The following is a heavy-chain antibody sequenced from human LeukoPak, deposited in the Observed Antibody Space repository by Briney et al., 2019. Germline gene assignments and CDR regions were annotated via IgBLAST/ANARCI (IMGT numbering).Heavy chain of an antibody. J-gene: IGHJ6*02. Sequence: PSETLSLTCAVSGGSISSGGYSWSWIRQPPGKGLEWIGYIYHSGSTYYNPSLKSRVTISVDRSKNQFSLKLSSVIAADTAVYYCARGPSYYDILTGWGYYYYGMDVWGQGTTVTVSS. CDR1: GGSISSGGYS. V-gene: IGHV4-30-2*01. CDR2: IYHSGST. CDR3: ARGPSYYDILTGWGYYYYGMDV. D-gene: IGHD3-9*01.